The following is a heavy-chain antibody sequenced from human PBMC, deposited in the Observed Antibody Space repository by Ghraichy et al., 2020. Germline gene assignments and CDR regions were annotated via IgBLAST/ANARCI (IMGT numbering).Heavy chain of an antibody. CDR2: VYVGDKT. Sequence: LNISCAASGFTVSSNYVTWVRQAPGKGLEWVSVVYVGDKTYYADSVRGRFTISRDTSKNTLYLQMDSLRAEDTAMYYCARATRGWFDPWGQGTLVTVSS. CDR1: GFTVSSNY. J-gene: IGHJ5*02. D-gene: IGHD2-2*01. CDR3: ARATRGWFDP. V-gene: IGHV3-53*01.